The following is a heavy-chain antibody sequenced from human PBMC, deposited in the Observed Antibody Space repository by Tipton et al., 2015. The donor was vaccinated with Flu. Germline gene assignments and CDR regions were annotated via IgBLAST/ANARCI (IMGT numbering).Heavy chain of an antibody. CDR3: ARDGLSYYDSAGFEFDY. V-gene: IGHV4-38-2*02. Sequence: TLSLTCAVSGYSISSGYYWGWIRQPPGKGLEWIGTISHSGSTYYNPSLKSRVTISVDTSKNQFSLKLSSVTAADTAVYYCARDGLSYYDSAGFEFDYWGQGTLVTVSS. CDR2: ISHSGST. J-gene: IGHJ4*02. CDR1: GYSISSGYY. D-gene: IGHD3-22*01.